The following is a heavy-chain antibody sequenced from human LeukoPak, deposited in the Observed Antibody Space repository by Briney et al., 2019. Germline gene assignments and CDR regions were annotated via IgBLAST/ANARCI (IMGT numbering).Heavy chain of an antibody. CDR1: GFTFSSYS. J-gene: IGHJ4*02. Sequence: PGGSLRLSCAASGFTFSSYSMNWVRQAPGKGLEWVSYISSSSSTIYYADSVKGRFTISRDNAKNSLYLEMSSLRVEDTAVYFCARLRSLDKWGQGTLVTVS. CDR2: ISSSSSTI. CDR3: ARLRSLDK. D-gene: IGHD5-24*01. V-gene: IGHV3-48*04.